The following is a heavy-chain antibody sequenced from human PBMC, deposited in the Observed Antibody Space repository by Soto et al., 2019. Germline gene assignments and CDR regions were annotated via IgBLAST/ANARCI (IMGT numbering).Heavy chain of an antibody. V-gene: IGHV1-46*03. J-gene: IGHJ4*02. Sequence: ASVKVSCKASGYTFTSYYMHWVRQAPGQGLEWMGIINPSGGSTSYAQKFQGRVTMTRDTSTNTVYMELSSLRSEDTAVYYCARGRCSGGSCYPGLYYFDYWGQGTLVTVSS. CDR2: INPSGGST. CDR1: GYTFTSYY. CDR3: ARGRCSGGSCYPGLYYFDY. D-gene: IGHD2-15*01.